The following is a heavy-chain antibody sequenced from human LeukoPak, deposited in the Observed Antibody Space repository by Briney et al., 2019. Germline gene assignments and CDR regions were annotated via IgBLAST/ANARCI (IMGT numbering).Heavy chain of an antibody. V-gene: IGHV4-31*03. Sequence: SETLSLTCTVSGGSISSGGYYCSWIRQHPGKGLEWIGYIYYSGSTYYNPSLKSRVTISVDTSKNQFSLKLSSVTAADTAVYYCARVTRASLGYCSSTSCYSYFDYWGQGTLVTVSS. D-gene: IGHD2-2*01. CDR2: IYYSGST. CDR1: GGSISSGGYY. J-gene: IGHJ4*02. CDR3: ARVTRASLGYCSSTSCYSYFDY.